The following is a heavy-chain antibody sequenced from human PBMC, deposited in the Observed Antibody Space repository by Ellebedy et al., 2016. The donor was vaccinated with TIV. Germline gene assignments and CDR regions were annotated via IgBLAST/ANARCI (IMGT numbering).Heavy chain of an antibody. D-gene: IGHD6-19*01. Sequence: SETLSLXXTVSGGSVSSYYWSWIRQPPGKGLEWIGEINHSGSTNYNPSLKSRVTILVDTSKNQFSLKLSSVTAADTAVYYCARGLIAVAGTLFFDSWGQGTLVTVSS. V-gene: IGHV4-34*01. CDR2: INHSGST. J-gene: IGHJ4*02. CDR3: ARGLIAVAGTLFFDS. CDR1: GGSVSSYY.